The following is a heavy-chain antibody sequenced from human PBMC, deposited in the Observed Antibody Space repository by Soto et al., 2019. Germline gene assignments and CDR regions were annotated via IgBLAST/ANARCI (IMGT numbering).Heavy chain of an antibody. D-gene: IGHD1-26*01. Sequence: QVQLVESGGGLVKPGGSLRLSCAASGFTFSDYYMSWIRQAPGKGLEWVSYISSSGSTIYYADSVKGRFTISRDNAKNSLYLQMNSLRAEDTAVYYRAREPSGSYHTPHRYYYYGMDVWGQGTTVTVSS. J-gene: IGHJ6*02. CDR2: ISSSGSTI. CDR1: GFTFSDYY. CDR3: AREPSGSYHTPHRYYYYGMDV. V-gene: IGHV3-11*01.